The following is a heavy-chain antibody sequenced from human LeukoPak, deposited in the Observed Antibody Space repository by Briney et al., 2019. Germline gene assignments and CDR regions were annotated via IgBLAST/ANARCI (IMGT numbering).Heavy chain of an antibody. CDR3: ARDVNLKQLAD. CDR1: GFSFDRYA. J-gene: IGHJ4*02. CDR2: IRYDGKKE. Sequence: GGSLRLSCVASGFSFDRYAMHWVRQAPGKELEWVAFIRYDGKKEDYADSVKGRFTISKDNSKNILYLQMSSLRPEDTAVYYCARDVNLKQLADWGQGTLVTVSS. V-gene: IGHV3-30*02. D-gene: IGHD1-1*01.